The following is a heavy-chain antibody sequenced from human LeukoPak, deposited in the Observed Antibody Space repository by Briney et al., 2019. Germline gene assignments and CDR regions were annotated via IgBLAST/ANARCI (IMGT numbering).Heavy chain of an antibody. D-gene: IGHD3-3*01. CDR1: GGSISSYY. CDR2: IYTSGST. V-gene: IGHV4-4*09. Sequence: SETLSLTCTVSGGSISSYYWSWIRQPPGKGLEWIGYIYTSGSTNYNPSLKSRVTISVDTSKNQFSLKLSSVTAADTAVYYCATPQFGVVNWFDPWGQGTLVTVSS. J-gene: IGHJ5*02. CDR3: ATPQFGVVNWFDP.